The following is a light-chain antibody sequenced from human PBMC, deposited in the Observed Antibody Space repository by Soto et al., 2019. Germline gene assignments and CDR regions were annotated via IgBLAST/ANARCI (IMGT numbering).Light chain of an antibody. CDR3: CSYARSSTPGV. Sequence: QSALTQPASVSGSPGHSITISCTGTSSDVGSYNLVSWYQQHPGKAPTLMIYDVTNRPSGVSDRFSGSKSGNTASLTISGLQAEDEADYYCCSYARSSTPGVFGTGTKVTVL. CDR2: DVT. V-gene: IGLV2-23*02. CDR1: SSDVGSYNL. J-gene: IGLJ1*01.